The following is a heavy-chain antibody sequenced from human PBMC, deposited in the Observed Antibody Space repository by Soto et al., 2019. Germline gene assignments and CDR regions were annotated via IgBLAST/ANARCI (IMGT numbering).Heavy chain of an antibody. V-gene: IGHV4-34*01. CDR2: INHSEST. Sequence: QVQLQQWGAGLLKPSETLSLTCAVYGGSFSGYYWSWIRQPPGKGLEWSGEINHSESTNYNPSLKSRVTISVDTSKNQFSLKLSSVTAADTAVYYCARGLTQSRWELLVWFDPWGQGTLVTVSS. CDR3: ARGLTQSRWELLVWFDP. CDR1: GGSFSGYY. D-gene: IGHD1-26*01. J-gene: IGHJ5*02.